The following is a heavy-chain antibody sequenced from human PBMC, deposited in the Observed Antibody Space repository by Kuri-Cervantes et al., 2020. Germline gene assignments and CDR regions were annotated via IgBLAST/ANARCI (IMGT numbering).Heavy chain of an antibody. CDR1: GYTFTGYY. CDR2: INPNSGGT. D-gene: IGHD6-13*01. J-gene: IGHJ4*02. CDR3: ARGLGYSSSWYFDY. V-gene: IGHV1-2*02. Sequence: ASVKVSCKASGYTFTGYYMHWVRQAPGQGLEWMGWINPNSGGTNYAQKFQGRVTMTRDTSISTAYMELSRLRSDDTAVYYCARGLGYSSSWYFDYWGQGTLVTVSS.